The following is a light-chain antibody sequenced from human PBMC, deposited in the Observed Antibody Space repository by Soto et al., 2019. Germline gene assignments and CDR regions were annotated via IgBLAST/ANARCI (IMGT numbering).Light chain of an antibody. Sequence: DLQLTQSPATLSASVGDRVTSTCRARQSISSWLAWYQQKPGKAPKFLIYKTSNLESGVPSRFSGSGSETEFTLTISSLQPDDFAPYYCQYYNNYCWTFGQGTKVEIK. V-gene: IGKV1-5*03. J-gene: IGKJ1*01. CDR3: QYYNNYCWT. CDR2: KTS. CDR1: QSISSW.